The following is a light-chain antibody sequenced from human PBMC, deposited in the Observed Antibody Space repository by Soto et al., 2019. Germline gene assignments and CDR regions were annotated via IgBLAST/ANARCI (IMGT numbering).Light chain of an antibody. Sequence: QPVLTQSPSPSASLGASVKLTCTLSSGHSSYAIAWHQQQPEKGPRYLMKLNSDGSHSKGDGIPDRFSGSSSGAERYLTISSLQSEDEADYYCQTWVTGIYVFGTGTKVTVL. CDR2: LNSDGSH. CDR3: QTWVTGIYV. J-gene: IGLJ1*01. CDR1: SGHSSYA. V-gene: IGLV4-69*01.